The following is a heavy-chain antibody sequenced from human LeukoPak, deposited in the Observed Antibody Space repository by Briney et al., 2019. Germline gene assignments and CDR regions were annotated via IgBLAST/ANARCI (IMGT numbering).Heavy chain of an antibody. CDR3: ASLVVVVVTASEIDY. Sequence: PSETLSLTCTVSGGSDSSGGYYWGWVRQPPGKGLEWIGSFHYSGSTYYNPSLKSRVTISGDTSKNQFSLKLRSVTAADTAVYYCASLVVVVVTASEIDYWGQGTLVTVSS. J-gene: IGHJ4*02. V-gene: IGHV4-39*01. CDR1: GGSDSSGGYY. CDR2: FHYSGST. D-gene: IGHD2-21*02.